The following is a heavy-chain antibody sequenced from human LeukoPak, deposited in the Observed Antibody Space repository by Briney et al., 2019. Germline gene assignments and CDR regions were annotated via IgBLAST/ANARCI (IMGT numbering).Heavy chain of an antibody. CDR2: INPNSGGP. J-gene: IGHJ4*02. CDR1: GYTFTGYY. V-gene: IGHV1-2*02. Sequence: ASVKVSCKASGYTFTGYYTHWVRQAPGQGLEWMGWINPNSGGPNYAQKFQGRVTMTRDTSISTAYMELSRLRSDDTAVYYCARDMGVESRGSTSCSDYWGQGTLVTVSS. D-gene: IGHD2-2*01. CDR3: ARDMGVESRGSTSCSDY.